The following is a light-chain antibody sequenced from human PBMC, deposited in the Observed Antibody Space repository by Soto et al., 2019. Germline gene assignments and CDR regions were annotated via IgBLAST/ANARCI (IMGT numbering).Light chain of an antibody. CDR2: DVT. J-gene: IGLJ1*01. CDR3: TSYSSSDIFYV. V-gene: IGLV2-11*01. CDR1: GNDVGTYNY. Sequence: QSALTQPRSVYGSPGQSVTISCTGTGNDVGTYNYVSWYQQHPGRPPKLMIYDVTNRPSRVSNRFSGSKSGNTASLTISGLQADDEADYYCTSYSSSDIFYVFGTGTKVTVL.